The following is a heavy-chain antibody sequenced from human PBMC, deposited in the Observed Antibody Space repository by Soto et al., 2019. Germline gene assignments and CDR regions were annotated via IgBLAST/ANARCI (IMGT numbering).Heavy chain of an antibody. CDR1: GYAFEDCA. V-gene: IGHV3-43D*04. CDR2: ISWDGEST. CDR3: AKVGQLDITTGHAYFDH. Sequence: GGSLRLSCATSGYAFEDCAMHWVRQAPGKGLEWVSLISWDGESTYYADSVKGRFTVSRDNSEKSLYLQMNSVRVDDTALYYCAKVGQLDITTGHAYFDHWGQGALVTVS. J-gene: IGHJ4*02. D-gene: IGHD5-12*01.